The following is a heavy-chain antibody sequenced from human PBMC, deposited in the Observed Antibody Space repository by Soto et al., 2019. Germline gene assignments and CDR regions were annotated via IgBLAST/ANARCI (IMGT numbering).Heavy chain of an antibody. Sequence: VGSLSLSCAASGCPFSSYGMHWVRQAPGKGLEWVAVISYDGSNKYYADSVKGRFTISRDNSKNTLYLQMNSLRAEDTAVYYCAKDSSSWYRYGMDVWGQGTTVTVS. V-gene: IGHV3-30*18. CDR1: GCPFSSYG. J-gene: IGHJ6*02. CDR3: AKDSSSWYRYGMDV. CDR2: ISYDGSNK. D-gene: IGHD6-13*01.